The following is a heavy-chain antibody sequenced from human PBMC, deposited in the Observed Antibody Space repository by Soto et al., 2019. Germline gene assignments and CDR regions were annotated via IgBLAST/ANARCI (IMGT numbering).Heavy chain of an antibody. CDR1: GASISSSSFY. Sequence: QLQLQESGPGLVKPSETLSLTCTVSGASISSSSFYWGWIRQPPGKGLEWIASIYYSGSTFYNPSLKSRVTMSVDTSKNQFSLNPRSVTAADTAVYYCARHDRDCSLCSGRYHFDYWGQGTLVTVSS. V-gene: IGHV4-39*01. J-gene: IGHJ4*02. D-gene: IGHD2-21*01. CDR3: ARHDRDCSLCSGRYHFDY. CDR2: IYYSGST.